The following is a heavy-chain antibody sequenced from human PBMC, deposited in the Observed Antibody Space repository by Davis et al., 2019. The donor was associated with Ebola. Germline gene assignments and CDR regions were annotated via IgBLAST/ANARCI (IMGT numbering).Heavy chain of an antibody. V-gene: IGHV1-3*01. CDR1: GYTFTSYA. D-gene: IGHD6-13*01. J-gene: IGHJ6*02. CDR2: INAGNGNT. Sequence: ASVKVSCKASGYTFTSYAMHWVRQAPGQRLEWMGWINAGNGNTKYSQKFQGRVTITRDTSASTAYMELSSLRSEDTAVYYCAIAAAELFYYYGMDVWGQGTTVTVSS. CDR3: AIAAAELFYYYGMDV.